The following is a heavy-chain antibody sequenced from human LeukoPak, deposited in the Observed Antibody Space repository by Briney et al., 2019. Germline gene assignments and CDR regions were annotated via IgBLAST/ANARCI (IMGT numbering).Heavy chain of an antibody. CDR1: GGSIRSSSYY. Sequence: PSETLSLTWTVAGGSIRSSSYYWGWIREPPGKGLEWFGRIYESGGTYYNPSLKSRVTISVDTSQTQFSLEVNSVTAAHTAVYCCARHYGPWGQGTRVTVSS. V-gene: IGHV4-39*01. CDR2: IYESGGT. J-gene: IGHJ5*02. D-gene: IGHD3-10*01. CDR3: ARHYGP.